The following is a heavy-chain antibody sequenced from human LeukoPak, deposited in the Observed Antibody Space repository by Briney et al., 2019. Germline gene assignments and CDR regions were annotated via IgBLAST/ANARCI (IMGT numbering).Heavy chain of an antibody. J-gene: IGHJ4*02. D-gene: IGHD5-12*01. CDR3: AKCWGSGYEFDH. V-gene: IGHV3-23*01. Sequence: PGGSLRLSCAPSGFTFSSYAMSWVRQAPGKGLEWVSAISGSGGSTYYADSVKGRLTISRDNSKNTMYLQMNSLRAEDTAVYYCAKCWGSGYEFDHWGQGTLVTVSS. CDR2: ISGSGGST. CDR1: GFTFSSYA.